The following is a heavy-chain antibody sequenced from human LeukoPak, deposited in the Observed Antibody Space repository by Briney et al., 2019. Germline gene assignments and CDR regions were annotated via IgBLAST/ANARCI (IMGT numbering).Heavy chain of an antibody. D-gene: IGHD3-22*01. CDR3: ARSHEYYYDSSGWTPRD. Sequence: SQTLSLTCTVSGGSISSGSYYWIWIRQPAGKGLEWIGRIYTSGSTNYNPSLKSRVTISVDTSKNQFSLKLSSVTAADTAVYYCARSHEYYYDSSGWTPRDWGQGTLVTVSS. CDR1: GGSISSGSYY. CDR2: IYTSGST. V-gene: IGHV4-61*02. J-gene: IGHJ4*02.